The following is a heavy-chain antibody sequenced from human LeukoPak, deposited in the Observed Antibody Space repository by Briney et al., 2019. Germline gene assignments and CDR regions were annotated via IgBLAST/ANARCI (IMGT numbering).Heavy chain of an antibody. J-gene: IGHJ5*02. CDR2: IYGSGTI. Sequence: SEALSLTCTVSGGSISRSYWSWMRQPAGKGPEWIGRIYGSGTITYNPSLESRVTMSVDTSKNQFSLKLRSVTAADTAVYYCARDSGTTGEVKFDPWGQGILVTVSS. V-gene: IGHV4-4*07. CDR1: GGSISRSY. D-gene: IGHD3-10*01. CDR3: ARDSGTTGEVKFDP.